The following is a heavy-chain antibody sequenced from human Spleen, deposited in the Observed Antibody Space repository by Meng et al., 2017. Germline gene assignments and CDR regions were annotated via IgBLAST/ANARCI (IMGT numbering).Heavy chain of an antibody. CDR2: FSHNGNT. J-gene: IGHJ1*01. Sequence: LLCPEVGSGLVGPPPALSLTCSVSGCSLSSGGYSWSWIRQPPWKGLKWIGYFSHNGNTYYSSSLNSRVTISVDRAKNLFSLKLNSVPAADTAVYYCARGGSIRGTLGYFHYWGQGTLVTVSS. V-gene: IGHV4-30-2*01. D-gene: IGHD3-10*01. CDR3: ARGGSIRGTLGYFHY. CDR1: GCSLSSGGYS.